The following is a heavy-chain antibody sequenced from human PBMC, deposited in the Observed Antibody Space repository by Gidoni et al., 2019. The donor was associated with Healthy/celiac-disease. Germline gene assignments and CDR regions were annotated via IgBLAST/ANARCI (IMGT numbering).Heavy chain of an antibody. Sequence: EVQLLASGGGLVQPGGSLSLSCSASGFTFSSYAMSWVRQAPGKGLEWVSAISGSGGRTYYADSVKGRFTISRDNSKNTLYLQMNSLRAEDTAVYYCATYPGEDAFDIWGQGTMVTVSS. CDR2: ISGSGGRT. D-gene: IGHD3-16*01. V-gene: IGHV3-23*01. CDR3: ATYPGEDAFDI. CDR1: GFTFSSYA. J-gene: IGHJ3*02.